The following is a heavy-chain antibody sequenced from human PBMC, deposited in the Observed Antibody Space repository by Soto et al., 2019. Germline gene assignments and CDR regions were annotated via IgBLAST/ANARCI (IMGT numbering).Heavy chain of an antibody. Sequence: VQLVESGGGVVQPGRSLRLSCAASGFTFSDYAMHWVRQAPGKGLEWVAVVSHDGRNTHYADSVKGRFTISRDSSKNTVSLEMTSPRAEGTAGHDCAKGGRQWLVTSDFNYWGQGALVTVSS. CDR2: VSHDGRNT. V-gene: IGHV3-30*18. CDR3: AKGGRQWLVTSDFNY. J-gene: IGHJ4*02. CDR1: GFTFSDYA. D-gene: IGHD6-19*01.